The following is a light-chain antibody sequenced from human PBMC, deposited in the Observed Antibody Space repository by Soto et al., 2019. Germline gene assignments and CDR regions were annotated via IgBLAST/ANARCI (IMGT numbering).Light chain of an antibody. J-gene: IGKJ1*01. Sequence: EIVLTQSPGTLSLSPGERATLSCRASQSVSSSYLAWYQQKPGQAPRLLIYGASSRATGIPDRFSGSGSGTDFTLTISRLEPEDSAVYYCQQHGSSPWTFGQGTKVEIK. V-gene: IGKV3-20*01. CDR2: GAS. CDR3: QQHGSSPWT. CDR1: QSVSSSY.